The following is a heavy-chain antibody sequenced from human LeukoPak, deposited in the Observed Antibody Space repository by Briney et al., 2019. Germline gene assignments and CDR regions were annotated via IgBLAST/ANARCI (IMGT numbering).Heavy chain of an antibody. CDR3: AXXXXXXXDYSSGWKNWFDP. CDR2: INHSGST. J-gene: IGHJ5*02. D-gene: IGHD6-19*01. Sequence: SETLSLTCAVYGGSFSAYYWSWIRQPPGKGLEWIGEINHSGSTNYNPSLKSRVTISVDTSKNQFSLKLSSVTAADTAVYYCAXXXXXXXDYSSGWKNWFDPWGQGTLVTVSS. V-gene: IGHV4-34*01. CDR1: GGSFSAYY.